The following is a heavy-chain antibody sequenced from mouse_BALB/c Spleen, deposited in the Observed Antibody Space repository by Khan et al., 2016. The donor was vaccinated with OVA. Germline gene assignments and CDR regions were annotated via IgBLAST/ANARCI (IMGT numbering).Heavy chain of an antibody. CDR1: GFSLTNYS. CDR3: ARRGYDYGRGALFAY. D-gene: IGHD2-4*01. Sequence: QVQLKQSGPGLVQPSQSLSITCTVSGFSLTNYSVHWVRQSPGKGLEWLGVIWSVGSTDYNAAFISRLTIRKDNSRSQVFFKMNSLQPNDTAIYYCARRGYDYGRGALFAYWGQGTLVTVSA. CDR2: IWSVGST. J-gene: IGHJ3*01. V-gene: IGHV2-2*02.